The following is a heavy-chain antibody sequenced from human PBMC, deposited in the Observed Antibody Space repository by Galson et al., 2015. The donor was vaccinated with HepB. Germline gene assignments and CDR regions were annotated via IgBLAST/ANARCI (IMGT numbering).Heavy chain of an antibody. V-gene: IGHV1-58*02. CDR3: ASDPGSNSWLPVDY. Sequence: SVKVSCKASGFTFSSSTIQWVRQTRGQRFEWIGRIVVGTGNTHYAEKFQDRVSITRDIFTSTAYLEVSSLRPEDAAMYYCASDPGSNSWLPVDYWGQGTPVAVSS. CDR2: IVVGTGNT. D-gene: IGHD2-2*01. J-gene: IGHJ4*02. CDR1: GFTFSSST.